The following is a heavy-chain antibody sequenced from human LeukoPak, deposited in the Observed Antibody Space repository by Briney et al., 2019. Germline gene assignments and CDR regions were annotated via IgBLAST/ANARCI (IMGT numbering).Heavy chain of an antibody. CDR2: ISGGGSST. J-gene: IGHJ4*02. CDR1: GFTFSSYA. Sequence: GGSLRLSCAASGFTFSSYAMSWVRQAPGKGLEWVSAISGGGSSTYYADSVKGRFTISRDNSKNTVDLQMNSLRAEDTAVYYCAKPQYSTRWYYFAYWGQGTLVTVSS. CDR3: AKPQYSTRWYYFAY. V-gene: IGHV3-23*01. D-gene: IGHD6-13*01.